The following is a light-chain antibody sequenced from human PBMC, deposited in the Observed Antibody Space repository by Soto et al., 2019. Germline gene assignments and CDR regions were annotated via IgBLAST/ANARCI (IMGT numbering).Light chain of an antibody. CDR3: QQYETYPLT. Sequence: DIQLTQSPSTLSASVGDRVTITCRASQSISSWLAWYQQKPGKAPKLLVYKASSLESGVPSRFSGSGSGTEFTLTISTLQPDDFAPYYSQQYETYPLTFGGGTKVEIK. CDR1: QSISSW. V-gene: IGKV1-5*03. CDR2: KAS. J-gene: IGKJ4*01.